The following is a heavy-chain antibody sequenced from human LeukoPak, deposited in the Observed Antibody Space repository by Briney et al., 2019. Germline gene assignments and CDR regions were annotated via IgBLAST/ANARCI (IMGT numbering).Heavy chain of an antibody. CDR1: GYTFTASN. V-gene: IGHV1-2*02. Sequence: ASLKVSSKASGYTFTASNMHSVRHAPGQGLEWMGWINPNSGATNYAQKFQGGVTMNGHTSISTAYVELSRLRADDTAVYYCARAHLIAAAGYNWSDPGGEGTLVSVPS. CDR2: INPNSGAT. CDR3: ARAHLIAAAGYNWSDP. D-gene: IGHD6-13*01. J-gene: IGHJ5*02.